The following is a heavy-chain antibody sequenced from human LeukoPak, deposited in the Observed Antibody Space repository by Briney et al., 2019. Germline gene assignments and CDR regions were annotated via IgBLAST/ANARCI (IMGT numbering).Heavy chain of an antibody. Sequence: SVKVSCKASGGTFISYAISWVRQAPGKGLEWMGGIIPIFGTANYAQKFQGRVTITTDESTSTAYMELSSLRSEDTAVYYCARDTEIVTGAFDIWGQVTMVTVSS. J-gene: IGHJ3*02. V-gene: IGHV1-69*05. CDR1: GGTFISYA. CDR3: ARDTEIVTGAFDI. D-gene: IGHD3-22*01. CDR2: IIPIFGTA.